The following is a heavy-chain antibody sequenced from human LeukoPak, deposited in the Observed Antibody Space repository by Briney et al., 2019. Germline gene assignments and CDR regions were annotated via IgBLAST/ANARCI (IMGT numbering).Heavy chain of an antibody. CDR1: GFTFSSYA. J-gene: IGHJ4*02. CDR2: IYSGGST. Sequence: GGSLRLSCAASGFTFSSYAMSWVRQAPGKGLEWVSVIYSGGSTYYADSVKGRFTISRDNSKNTLYLQMNSLRAEDTAVYYCAREDYYDSSGFGGGYWGQGTLVTVSS. D-gene: IGHD3-22*01. V-gene: IGHV3-53*01. CDR3: AREDYYDSSGFGGGY.